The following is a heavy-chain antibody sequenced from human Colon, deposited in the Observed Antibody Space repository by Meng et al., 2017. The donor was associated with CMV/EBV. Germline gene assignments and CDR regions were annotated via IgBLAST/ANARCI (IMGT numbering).Heavy chain of an antibody. D-gene: IGHD3-3*01. CDR1: DFTFRNYD. J-gene: IGHJ6*02. Sequence: GESLKISCAASDFTFRNYDMTWVRRAPGRGLEAVSSISDSGDRTYYEDSVRGRFTISRDNSKDTLYLQMNSLRAEDTAIYYCARIFGHAAAHYYHALDVWGQGTTVTVSS. CDR3: ARIFGHAAAHYYHALDV. V-gene: IGHV3-23*01. CDR2: ISDSGDRT.